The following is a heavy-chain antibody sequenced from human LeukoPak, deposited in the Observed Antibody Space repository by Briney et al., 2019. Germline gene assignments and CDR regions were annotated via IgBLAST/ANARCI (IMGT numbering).Heavy chain of an antibody. V-gene: IGHV3-48*02. CDR1: GLAFMNYD. D-gene: IGHD2-2*01. J-gene: IGHJ4*02. CDR3: VRGEVLPAAPPRIY. CDR2: ISAGSSII. Sequence: GGSLRLSCVASGLAFMNYDMNWVRQAPGKGLQWISYISAGSSIIHYADSVKGRFTISRDNAKNSLFLQMNGLTDADTAVYYCVRGEVLPAAPPRIYWGQGTLVSVPS.